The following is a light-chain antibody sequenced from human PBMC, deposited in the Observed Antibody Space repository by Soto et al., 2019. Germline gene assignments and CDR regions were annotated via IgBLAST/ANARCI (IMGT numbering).Light chain of an antibody. V-gene: IGKV1-16*01. CDR3: QQYVSYPYT. CDR2: AAS. Sequence: DIQMTQSPSSLSAFVGDGVTITCRASQGISTHLAWFQQRPGKAPKSLIYAASSLHSGVPSRFSGSGSGTDFTLTISSLQPEDFAIYHCQQYVSYPYTFGQGTKLEIK. CDR1: QGISTH. J-gene: IGKJ2*01.